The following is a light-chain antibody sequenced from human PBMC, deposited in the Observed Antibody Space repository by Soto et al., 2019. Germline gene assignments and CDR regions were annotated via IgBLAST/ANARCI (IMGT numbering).Light chain of an antibody. CDR2: GAS. V-gene: IGKV1-39*01. Sequence: SAAAVSSTIGDRVTITCRASQTITRYLNWYQQKPGKAPKLLIYGASSLQSGVPSGFSGSGSGTDFTLTISSLQPEDFATDNCPLSYSAPYPFGQVTKADIK. CDR1: QTITRY. CDR3: PLSYSAPYP. J-gene: IGKJ1*01.